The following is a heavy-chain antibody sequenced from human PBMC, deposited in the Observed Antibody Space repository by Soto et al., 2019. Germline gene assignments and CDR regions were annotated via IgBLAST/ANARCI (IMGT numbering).Heavy chain of an antibody. CDR3: TTDGLYYYDSSGYSHPGFDAFDI. CDR1: GFTFSNAW. Sequence: GGSLRLSCAASGFTFSNAWMSWVRQAPGKGLEWVGRIKSKTDGGTTDYAAPVKGRFTISRDDSKNTLYLQMNSLKTEDTAVYYCTTDGLYYYDSSGYSHPGFDAFDIWGQGTMVAVSS. V-gene: IGHV3-15*01. J-gene: IGHJ3*02. CDR2: IKSKTDGGTT. D-gene: IGHD3-22*01.